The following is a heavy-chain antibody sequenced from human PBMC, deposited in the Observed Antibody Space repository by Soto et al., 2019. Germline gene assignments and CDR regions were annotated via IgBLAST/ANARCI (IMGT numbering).Heavy chain of an antibody. J-gene: IGHJ3*01. V-gene: IGHV1-69*02. CDR1: GGTFSTYT. CDR2: IIPMLTVT. D-gene: IGHD2-2*01. Sequence: QVHLEQSGAEVKKPGSSVKVSCKAAGGTFSTYTLIWVRQAPGQGLEWMGRIIPMLTVTNSAQKFQGRVTLTADKSTSTAFMELNSLTSDDTAVYYCSIGSWSAETFDVWGQGTMVTVSS. CDR3: SIGSWSAETFDV.